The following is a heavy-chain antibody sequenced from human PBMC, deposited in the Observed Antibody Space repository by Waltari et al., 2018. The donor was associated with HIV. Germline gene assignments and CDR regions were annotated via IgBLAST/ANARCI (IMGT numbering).Heavy chain of an antibody. V-gene: IGHV3-48*04. CDR3: ARESYYYDSSGYPLAY. CDR1: GFPSNTFA. CDR2: ISTSSRPI. Sequence: DVQLEESGGGLVQPGVSLRLSCAASGFPSNTFALNWVRQAPGKGLEWVSYISTSSRPIYYADSVKGRFTISRDDAKNSLYLEMNSLRADDTAVYYCARESYYYDSSGYPLAYWGQGILVTVSS. J-gene: IGHJ4*02. D-gene: IGHD3-22*01.